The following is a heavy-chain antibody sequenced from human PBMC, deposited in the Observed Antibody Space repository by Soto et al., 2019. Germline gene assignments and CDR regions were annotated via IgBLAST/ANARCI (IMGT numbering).Heavy chain of an antibody. D-gene: IGHD2-2*03. CDR2: ISSGGHST. J-gene: IGHJ6*02. V-gene: IGHV3-23*01. CDR1: GFIFSSYA. Sequence: EVQLLESGGGWVQPGGSLRLSCVDSGFIFSSYAMSWVRQAPGKGLEWVSAISSGGHSTYYADSVKGRFTISRDNSKMNGYLAKDRLVGEGPANYFGAENPELDKGGDDWGQGTTVTVSS. CDR3: AENPELDKGGDD.